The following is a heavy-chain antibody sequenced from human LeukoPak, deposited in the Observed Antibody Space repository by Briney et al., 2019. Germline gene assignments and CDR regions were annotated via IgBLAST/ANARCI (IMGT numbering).Heavy chain of an antibody. Sequence: SETLSLTCTVSGGSISSYYWSWIRQPPGKGLEWIGYIYYSGSTNYNPSLKSRVTISVDTSKNQFSLKLSSVTAADTAVYYCARLLGGSYIFDYWGQGTLVTVSS. D-gene: IGHD1-26*01. CDR2: IYYSGST. J-gene: IGHJ4*02. V-gene: IGHV4-59*08. CDR3: ARLLGGSYIFDY. CDR1: GGSISSYY.